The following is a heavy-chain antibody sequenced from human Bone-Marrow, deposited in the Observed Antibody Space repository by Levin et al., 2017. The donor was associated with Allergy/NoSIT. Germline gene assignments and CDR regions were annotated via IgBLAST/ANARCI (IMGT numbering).Heavy chain of an antibody. V-gene: IGHV3-64*01. CDR3: ARGIAVAGRDYFDY. J-gene: IGHJ4*02. CDR1: GFTFSTYS. D-gene: IGHD6-13*01. Sequence: RPGGSLRLSCAASGFTFSTYSIHWVRQAPGKGLEYVSAISSDGGSTYYANSVKGRFTISRDNSKNTLYLQMGSLRAEDMAVYYCARGIAVAGRDYFDYWGQGTLVTVSS. CDR2: ISSDGGST.